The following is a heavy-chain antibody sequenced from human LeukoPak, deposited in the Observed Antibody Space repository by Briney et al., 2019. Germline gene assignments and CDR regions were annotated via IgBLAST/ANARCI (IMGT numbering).Heavy chain of an antibody. CDR1: GFIFSAYI. CDR3: TRRYGGHSGWAGYHDS. J-gene: IGHJ4*02. Sequence: GGSLRLSCVASGFIFSAYIMHWVRQAPGKGLEYVSAIRSDGSSTFYPNSVKGRFTISRDNSKSTLYLQMGSLRAGDTAVYYCTRRYGGHSGWAGYHDSWGQGTLVTVSS. D-gene: IGHD6-19*01. V-gene: IGHV3-64*01. CDR2: IRSDGSST.